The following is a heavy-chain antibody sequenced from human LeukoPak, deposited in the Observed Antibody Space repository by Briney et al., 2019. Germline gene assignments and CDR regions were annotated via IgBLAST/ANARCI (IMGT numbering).Heavy chain of an antibody. CDR2: MNPNSGNT. CDR3: ARGPNSSSGDFDY. V-gene: IGHV1-8*03. D-gene: IGHD6-6*01. CDR1: GYTFTSYD. J-gene: IGHJ4*02. Sequence: ASVKVSCKASGYTFTSYDVNWVRQATGQGLEWMGWMNPNSGNTGYAQKFQGRVTITRNTSISTAYMELSSLRSEDTAVYYCARGPNSSSGDFDYWGQGTLVTVSS.